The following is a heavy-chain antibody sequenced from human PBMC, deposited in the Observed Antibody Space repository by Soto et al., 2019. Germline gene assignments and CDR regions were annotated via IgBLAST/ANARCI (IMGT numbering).Heavy chain of an antibody. V-gene: IGHV1-18*01. J-gene: IGHJ5*02. D-gene: IGHD3-22*01. Sequence: ASVKVSCKASGYTFTTYDISWVRQAPGQGLEWMGGIITYNGHKNYAQKFADRLTMTTDTSTATVSMELRNLKSDDTAVYYCVRDRLRGYDNSGFYSWGQGTLVTVSS. CDR3: VRDRLRGYDNSGFYS. CDR2: IITYNGHK. CDR1: GYTFTTYD.